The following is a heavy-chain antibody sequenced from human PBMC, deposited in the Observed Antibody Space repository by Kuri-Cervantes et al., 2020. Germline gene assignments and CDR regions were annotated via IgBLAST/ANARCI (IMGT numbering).Heavy chain of an antibody. CDR2: IYYSGST. CDR3: ARDDSVANYYYYGVDV. V-gene: IGHV4-39*07. J-gene: IGHJ6*02. D-gene: IGHD6-19*01. CDR1: GGSISSSSYY. Sequence: SETLSLTCTVSGGSISSSSYYWGWIRQPPGKGLEWIGSIYYSGSTYYNPSLKSRVTISVDTSKNQFSLKLSSVTAADTAVYCCARDDSVANYYYYGVDVWGQGTTVTVSS.